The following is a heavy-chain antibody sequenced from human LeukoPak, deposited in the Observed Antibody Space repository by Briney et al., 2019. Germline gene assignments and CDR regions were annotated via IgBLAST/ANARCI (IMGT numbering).Heavy chain of an antibody. J-gene: IGHJ3*02. CDR2: ISSSSSYI. D-gene: IGHD3-22*01. V-gene: IGHV3-21*01. Sequence: GGSLRLSCAASGFTFSSYSMNWVRQAPGKGLEWVSSISSSSSYIYYADSVKGRFTISRDNAKNSLYLQMNSLRAEDTAVHYCARDSVMHYYDSSGYYPDAFDIWGQGTMVTVSS. CDR3: ARDSVMHYYDSSGYYPDAFDI. CDR1: GFTFSSYS.